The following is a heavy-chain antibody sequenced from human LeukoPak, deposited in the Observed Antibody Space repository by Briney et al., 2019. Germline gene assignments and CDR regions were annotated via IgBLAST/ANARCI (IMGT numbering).Heavy chain of an antibody. Sequence: GGSLRFSCAASGFTFSSYAMSWVRQAPGKGLEWVSAISGSGGSTYYADSVKGRFIISRDNAKNTLSLQMNSLRAEDTAVYYCVRPYDSSGYQWNDAFDIWGQGTMVTVSP. V-gene: IGHV3-23*01. J-gene: IGHJ3*02. CDR2: ISGSGGST. D-gene: IGHD3-22*01. CDR1: GFTFSSYA. CDR3: VRPYDSSGYQWNDAFDI.